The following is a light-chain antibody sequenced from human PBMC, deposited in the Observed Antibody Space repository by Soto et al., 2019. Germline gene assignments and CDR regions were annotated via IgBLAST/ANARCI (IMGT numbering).Light chain of an antibody. CDR2: GNS. CDR3: QSYASSLSGYVV. J-gene: IGLJ2*01. V-gene: IGLV1-40*01. Sequence: QSVLTQPPSVSGAPGQRVTISCTGSSSNIGAGYDVHWYQQLPGTAPKLLIYGNSNRPSGVPDRFSGSKSGTSASLAITGLQAEDEADYYCQSYASSLSGYVVFGGGTKLTAL. CDR1: SSNIGAGYD.